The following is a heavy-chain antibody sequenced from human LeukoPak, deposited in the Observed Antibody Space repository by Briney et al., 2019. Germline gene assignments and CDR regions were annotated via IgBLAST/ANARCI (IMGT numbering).Heavy chain of an antibody. CDR3: AKVPLVSGWYYYGMDV. D-gene: IGHD6-19*01. CDR2: IYYSGST. J-gene: IGHJ6*02. Sequence: SETLSLTCTVSGGSISSYYWSWIRQPPGKGLEWIGYIYYSGSTNYNPSLKSRVTISVDTSKNQFSLKLSSVTAADTAVYYCAKVPLVSGWYYYGMDVWGQGTTVTVSS. CDR1: GGSISSYY. V-gene: IGHV4-59*01.